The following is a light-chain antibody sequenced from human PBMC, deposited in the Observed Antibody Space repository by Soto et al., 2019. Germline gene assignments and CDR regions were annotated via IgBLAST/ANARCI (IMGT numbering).Light chain of an antibody. J-gene: IGKJ3*01. CDR2: KAS. V-gene: IGKV1-5*03. CDR1: QTIRSR. CDR3: QQYYTHLFT. Sequence: DIQMTQSPSTLSASVGDRVTITCRASQTIRSRLAWYQLKPGRAPKLLIYKASTLESGVPSRFSGSGSGTEFTLTISSLQPDDFATYYCQQYYTHLFTFGPGTKVDIK.